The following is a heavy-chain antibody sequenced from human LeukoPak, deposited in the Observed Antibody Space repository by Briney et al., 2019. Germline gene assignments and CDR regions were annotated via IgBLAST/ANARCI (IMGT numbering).Heavy chain of an antibody. D-gene: IGHD6-19*01. J-gene: IGHJ5*02. V-gene: IGHV1-8*01. CDR1: GYTFTTYD. Sequence: ASVKVSCKASGYTFTTYDINWVRQATGQGLEWMGWMNPNSDNTGYTQKFQGRVTMTRNTSISTAYMELSSLRSEETAVYYCARGRGSGHKENWFDPWGQGTLVTVSS. CDR2: MNPNSDNT. CDR3: ARGRGSGHKENWFDP.